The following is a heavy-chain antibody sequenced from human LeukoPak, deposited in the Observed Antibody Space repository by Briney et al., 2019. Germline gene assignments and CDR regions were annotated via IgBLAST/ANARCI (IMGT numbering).Heavy chain of an antibody. J-gene: IGHJ4*02. CDR2: IHHRGST. D-gene: IGHD2-8*01. V-gene: IGHV4-34*01. Sequence: SETLSLTCAVHGEPYTGYYWSWIRQSPERGLEWLGEIHHRGSTNYNPSLKRPVTLSVDASRNEVSLKVDSVTAADTAVYFCARARLGRCTNGICRYFDYWGQGSVVTVSS. CDR3: ARARLGRCTNGICRYFDY. CDR1: GEPYTGYY.